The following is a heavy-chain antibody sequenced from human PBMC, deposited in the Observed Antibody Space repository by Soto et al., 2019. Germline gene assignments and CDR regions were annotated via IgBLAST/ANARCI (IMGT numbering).Heavy chain of an antibody. D-gene: IGHD2-8*01. J-gene: IGHJ3*02. Sequence: PGGSLRLSCAASGFTFDDYAMHWVRQAPGKGLEWVSGISWNSGSIGYADSVKGRFTISRDNAKNSLYLQMNSLRAEDTALYYCAKILRMATDDFDIWGPGTIATVSS. V-gene: IGHV3-9*01. CDR2: ISWNSGSI. CDR1: GFTFDDYA. CDR3: AKILRMATDDFDI.